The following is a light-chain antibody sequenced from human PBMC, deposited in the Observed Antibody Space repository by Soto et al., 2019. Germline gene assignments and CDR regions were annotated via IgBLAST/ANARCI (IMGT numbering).Light chain of an antibody. CDR2: DAS. Sequence: SALTQPRSVSGSPGQSVTISCTGTSSDVGGYNYVSWYQQHPGKAPKLMIYDASKRPSGVPDRFSGSKSGNTASLTISGLQAEDETDYYCCSYAGSYTLYVFXTGTKGTVL. CDR1: SSDVGGYNY. J-gene: IGLJ1*01. CDR3: CSYAGSYTLYV. V-gene: IGLV2-11*01.